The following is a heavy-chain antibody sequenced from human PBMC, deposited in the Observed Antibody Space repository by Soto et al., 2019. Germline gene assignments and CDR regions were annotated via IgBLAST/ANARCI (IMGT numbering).Heavy chain of an antibody. CDR1: GFTFSSYA. J-gene: IGHJ6*02. Sequence: GGSLRLSCAASGFTFSSYAMHWVRQAPGKGLEWVAVISYDGSNKYYADSVKGRFTISRDNSKNTLYLQMNSLRAEDTAVYYCARDWGTKYYYYYGMDVWGQGTTVTVSS. CDR3: ARDWGTKYYYYYGMDV. D-gene: IGHD3-16*01. CDR2: ISYDGSNK. V-gene: IGHV3-30-3*01.